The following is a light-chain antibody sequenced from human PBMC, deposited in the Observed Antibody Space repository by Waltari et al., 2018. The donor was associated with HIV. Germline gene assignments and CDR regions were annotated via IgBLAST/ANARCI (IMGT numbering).Light chain of an antibody. V-gene: IGLV1-51*01. J-gene: IGLJ1*01. CDR2: DIN. Sequence: QSVLTQQPPSVSAAPGQNVTMSCSGGNSNFGTDFVCWYQHRPGMAPRLLIYDINKRPLVIPERFSASKSGTSATLGITGLQTGDEGDYYCGTWDARLSAGVFGSGTKVF. CDR3: GTWDARLSAGVFGSGTKV. CDR1: NSNFGTDF.